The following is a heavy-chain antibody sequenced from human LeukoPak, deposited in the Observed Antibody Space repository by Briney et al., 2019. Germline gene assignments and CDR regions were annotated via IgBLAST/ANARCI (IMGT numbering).Heavy chain of an antibody. CDR1: GGSFSGYY. CDR2: INHSGST. J-gene: IGHJ4*02. Sequence: SETLSLTCAVYGGSFSGYYWSWIHQPPGKGLEWIGVINHSGSTNYNPSLKSRVTISVDTSKNQFSLKLSSVTAADTAVYYCARDEYYYGSGRVMGFIWGQGTLVTVSS. D-gene: IGHD3-10*01. CDR3: ARDEYYYGSGRVMGFI. V-gene: IGHV4-34*01.